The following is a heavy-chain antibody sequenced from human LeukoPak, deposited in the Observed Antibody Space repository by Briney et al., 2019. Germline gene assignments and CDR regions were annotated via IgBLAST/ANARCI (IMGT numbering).Heavy chain of an antibody. D-gene: IGHD3-10*01. J-gene: IGHJ5*02. V-gene: IGHV1-8*01. Sequence: ASLKLSCKASGYTFTSYDISWVRQATGQGLEWMGWINPNSGNTGYAQSLQGRVAMTRDNSISTAYMEMNSLRAEDTAVYYCARRPPRYYSVNWFDPWGQGTLVTVSS. CDR3: ARRPPRYYSVNWFDP. CDR1: GYTFTSYD. CDR2: INPNSGNT.